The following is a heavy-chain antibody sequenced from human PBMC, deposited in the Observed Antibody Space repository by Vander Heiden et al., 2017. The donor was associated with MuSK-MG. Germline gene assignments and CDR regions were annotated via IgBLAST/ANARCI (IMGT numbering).Heavy chain of an antibody. J-gene: IGHJ4*02. CDR3: AGSPPRDPSTPFDT. CDR1: GSTLSTRD. V-gene: IGHV1-8*02. CDR2: MNPESGNA. Sequence: QVLLVQSGAEVMNPGPAVKVYCEASGSTLSTRDINWVRQATGQGLQWMGWMNPESGNAGYAQKFQGRVTMTRDASIGTAYMELSDLTSEDTAVYYCAGSPPRDPSTPFDTWGQGTLVTVSS.